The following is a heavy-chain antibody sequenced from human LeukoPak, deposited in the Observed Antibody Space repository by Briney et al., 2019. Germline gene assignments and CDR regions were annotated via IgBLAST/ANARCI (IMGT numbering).Heavy chain of an antibody. V-gene: IGHV5-10-1*01. Sequence: GESLKISCKGSEYSFTSYWISWVRQMPGKGLEWMGKIDPSDSYTNYSPSFQGHVTISADKSISTAYLQWSSLKASDTAMYYCARHPQQEPDVFDIWGQGTMVTVSS. D-gene: IGHD1/OR15-1a*01. CDR1: EYSFTSYW. J-gene: IGHJ3*02. CDR3: ARHPQQEPDVFDI. CDR2: IDPSDSYT.